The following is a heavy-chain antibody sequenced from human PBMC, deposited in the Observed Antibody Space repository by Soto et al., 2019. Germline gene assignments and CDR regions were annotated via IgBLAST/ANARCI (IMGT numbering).Heavy chain of an antibody. CDR2: SNTYNGNK. CDR1: GYTFTRYG. D-gene: IGHD3-16*01. V-gene: IGHV1-18*01. CDR3: AMVDVYVTPSPQDV. J-gene: IGHJ6*02. Sequence: QVQLVQSGAEVKNPGASVKVSCKASGYTFTRYGIGWARPAPGQGLEWMGWSNTYNGNKNYAQNVQGRVTLTTDTTTSTAYMELRSLRSNDTAIYYCAMVDVYVTPSPQDVWGQGTTVIVSS.